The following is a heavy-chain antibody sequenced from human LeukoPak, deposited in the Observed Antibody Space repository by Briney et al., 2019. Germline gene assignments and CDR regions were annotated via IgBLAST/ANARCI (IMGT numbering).Heavy chain of an antibody. D-gene: IGHD3-10*01. CDR2: IYTSGRT. V-gene: IGHV4-61*02. CDR3: ARGGMVRGVRFDP. CDR1: GGSISSGSYY. J-gene: IGHJ5*02. Sequence: KPSETLSLTCTVSGGSISSGSYYWGWLGQRDGRGLEWNVRIYTSGRTNYNPSSKSLITISVNTTKNQFSLKLSSVTAADTAVYYCARGGMVRGVRFDPWGQGTLVTVSS.